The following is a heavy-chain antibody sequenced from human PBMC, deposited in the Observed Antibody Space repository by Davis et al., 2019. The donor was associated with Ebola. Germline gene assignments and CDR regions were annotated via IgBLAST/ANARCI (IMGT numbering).Heavy chain of an antibody. V-gene: IGHV3-30-3*01. J-gene: IGHJ4*02. Sequence: GGSLRLSCAASGFTFSSYWMSWVRQAPGKGLEWVAVISYDGSNKYYADSVKGRFTISRDNSKNTLYLQMNSLRAEDTAVYYCARDSLKWELYYAYPDYWGQGTLVTVSS. CDR3: ARDSLKWELYYAYPDY. CDR1: GFTFSSYW. CDR2: ISYDGSNK. D-gene: IGHD1-26*01.